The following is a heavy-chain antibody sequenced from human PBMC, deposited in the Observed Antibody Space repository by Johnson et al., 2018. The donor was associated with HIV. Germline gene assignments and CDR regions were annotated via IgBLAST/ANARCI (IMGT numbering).Heavy chain of an antibody. CDR1: GFTFSSYG. Sequence: QVLLVESGGGVVQPGRSLRLSCAASGFTFSSYGMHWVRQAPGKGLEWVAVIWYVGSNKYYADYVKGRFTISRDNSKNTLYLQMNRLRAEDTAVYYCAKDRNWGWPVWAFDIWGHGTMVTVSS. CDR2: IWYVGSNK. J-gene: IGHJ3*02. D-gene: IGHD3-16*01. V-gene: IGHV3-33*06. CDR3: AKDRNWGWPVWAFDI.